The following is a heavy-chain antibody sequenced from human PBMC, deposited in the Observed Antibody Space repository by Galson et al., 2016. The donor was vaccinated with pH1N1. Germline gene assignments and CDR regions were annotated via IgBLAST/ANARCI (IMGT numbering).Heavy chain of an antibody. V-gene: IGHV3-30*03. J-gene: IGHJ6*02. CDR2: ISHAGSIK. CDR1: GFSFSNYG. D-gene: IGHD2-2*01. Sequence: SLRLSCAASGFSFSNYGMHWVRQAPGKGLEWVAVISHAGSIKLYADSVKGRFTISRDNSKNTLYLQMNSLRVEDTAVYYCATLGGDIVVVPDATDYYYGLDVWGQGTTVSVSS. CDR3: ATLGGDIVVVPDATDYYYGLDV.